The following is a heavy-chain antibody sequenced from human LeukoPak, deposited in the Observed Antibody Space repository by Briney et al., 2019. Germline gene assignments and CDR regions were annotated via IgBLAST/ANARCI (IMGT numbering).Heavy chain of an antibody. V-gene: IGHV3-23*01. CDR2: VSGSGGST. CDR1: AFTFSSYA. Sequence: QPGGSLRLSCAASAFTFSSYAMSWVRQAPGKGLEWASAVSGSGGSTYYADSVKGRFTISRDNSKNTLYLQMNSLRAEDTAVYYCAKTLRESSGREYFDLWGRGTLVTVSS. D-gene: IGHD6-19*01. CDR3: AKTLRESSGREYFDL. J-gene: IGHJ2*01.